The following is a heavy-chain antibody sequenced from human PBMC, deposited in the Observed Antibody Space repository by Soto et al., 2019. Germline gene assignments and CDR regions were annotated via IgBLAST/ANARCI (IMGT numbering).Heavy chain of an antibody. V-gene: IGHV3-33*01. CDR1: GFTFKTYS. J-gene: IGHJ4*02. CDR2: IWYDGTQK. CDR3: ARAGGTTVTGLWHFDS. D-gene: IGHD4-17*01. Sequence: HPGGSLRLSCEASGFTFKTYSMHWVRQPPGKGLEWLAAIWYDGTQKYYADSVKGRFIISRDNSKKTLYLEMNSLRAEDTAVYYCARAGGTTVTGLWHFDSWGQGTLVTVSS.